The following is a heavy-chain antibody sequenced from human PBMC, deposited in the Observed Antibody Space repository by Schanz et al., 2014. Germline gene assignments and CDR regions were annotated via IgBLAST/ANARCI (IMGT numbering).Heavy chain of an antibody. V-gene: IGHV1-18*01. CDR3: ARDFSAYVGNYFDY. Sequence: QVQLVQSGAEVKKPGASVKVSCKASGYTFTSYSIHWVRQAPGQGLEWVGWISPYTGNTHYFDKMEGRVTMTTDTSTSTSYMELTSLRFDETAVYYCARDFSAYVGNYFDYWGQGTLVTVSS. CDR2: ISPYTGNT. J-gene: IGHJ4*02. D-gene: IGHD5-12*01. CDR1: GYTFTSYS.